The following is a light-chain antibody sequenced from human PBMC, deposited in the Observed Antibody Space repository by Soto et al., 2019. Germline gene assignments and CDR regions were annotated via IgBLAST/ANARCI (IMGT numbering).Light chain of an antibody. CDR2: DVT. CDR1: SSDVGLYDY. Sequence: QSVLTQPRSVSGSPGQSVTISCTGTSSDVGLYDYVSWYHQHPGKAPKLLIYDVTKRPSGVPDRFSGSKSGNTASLTISGLQAEDEGDYYCCSPSGSYTYVFGIGTKVTVL. V-gene: IGLV2-11*01. J-gene: IGLJ1*01. CDR3: CSPSGSYTYV.